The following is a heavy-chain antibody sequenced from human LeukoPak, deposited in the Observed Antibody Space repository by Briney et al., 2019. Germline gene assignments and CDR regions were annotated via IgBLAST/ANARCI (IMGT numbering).Heavy chain of an antibody. Sequence: GGSLRLSCAASGFTFSSYWMSWVRQAPGKGLEWVANIKQDGSEKYYVDSVKGRFTISRDNAKNSLYLQMNSLRAEDTAVYYCARDARGFPQYYGMDVWGQGTTVTVSS. CDR2: IKQDGSEK. V-gene: IGHV3-7*01. D-gene: IGHD3-10*01. CDR3: ARDARGFPQYYGMDV. CDR1: GFTFSSYW. J-gene: IGHJ6*02.